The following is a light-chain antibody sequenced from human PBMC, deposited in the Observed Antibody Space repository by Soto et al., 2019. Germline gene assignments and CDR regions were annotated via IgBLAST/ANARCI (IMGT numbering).Light chain of an antibody. CDR3: SSYAGTNTDVI. V-gene: IGLV2-8*01. J-gene: IGLJ2*01. CDR2: EVN. CDR1: SSDVGGYVY. Sequence: QSALTQPPSASGSPGQSVTISCTGTSSDVGGYVYVSWYQQYPGKAPKLMIYEVNKRPSGVPDRFSGSKYGNTASLTVSGLQAEEEADYYCSSYAGTNTDVIFGGGTTVTVL.